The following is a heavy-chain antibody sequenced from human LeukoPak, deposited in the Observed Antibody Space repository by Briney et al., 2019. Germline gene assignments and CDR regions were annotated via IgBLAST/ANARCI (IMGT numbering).Heavy chain of an antibody. CDR2: IYYSGST. J-gene: IGHJ4*02. CDR3: ARGNALFDY. CDR1: GDSFSSVTDY. V-gene: IGHV4-61*01. Sequence: SETLSLTCTVSGDSFSSVTDYWAWIRQPPGKGLEWIGYIYYSGSTNYNPSLKSRVTISVDTSKNQFSLKLSSVTAADTAVYYCARGNALFDYWGQGTLVTVSS.